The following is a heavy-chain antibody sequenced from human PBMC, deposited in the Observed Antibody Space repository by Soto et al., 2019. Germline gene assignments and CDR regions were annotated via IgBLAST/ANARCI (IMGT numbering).Heavy chain of an antibody. J-gene: IGHJ4*02. Sequence: GGSLRLSCAASGFSVISHSMTWARQAPGKGLEWVSIIHADGTTYYADSVKGRFTISRDHSKNTLFLQMDSLRDEDTATYFCARDPPYGDYWGQGILVTVAS. D-gene: IGHD4-17*01. CDR2: IHADGTT. CDR1: GFSVISHS. CDR3: ARDPPYGDY. V-gene: IGHV3-53*01.